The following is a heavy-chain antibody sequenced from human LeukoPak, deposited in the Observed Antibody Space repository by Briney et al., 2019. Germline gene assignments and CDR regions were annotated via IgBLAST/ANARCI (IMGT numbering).Heavy chain of an antibody. CDR2: IRSKANSYAT. CDR3: IVLDY. Sequence: GGSLRLSCAASGFTFSNDWMCWVRQASGKGLEWVGRIRSKANSYATAYAASVKGRFTISRDDSKNTAYLQMNSLKTEDTAVYYCIVLDYWGQGTLVTVSS. CDR1: GFTFSNDW. V-gene: IGHV3-73*01. J-gene: IGHJ4*02.